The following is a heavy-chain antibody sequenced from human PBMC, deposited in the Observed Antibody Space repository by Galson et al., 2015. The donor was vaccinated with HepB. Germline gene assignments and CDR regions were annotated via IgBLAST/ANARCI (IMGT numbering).Heavy chain of an antibody. J-gene: IGHJ4*02. CDR3: ARDLVRGVIGY. CDR1: GFTFSSYS. Sequence: SLRLSCAASGFTFSSYSMSWIRQAPGKGLEWVSYIGRGDNHTNYADSVKGRFTISRDNAKNVVFLQMTSLRAEDTGVYFCARDLVRGVIGYWGQGTLITVSS. V-gene: IGHV3-11*05. CDR2: IGRGDNHT. D-gene: IGHD3-10*02.